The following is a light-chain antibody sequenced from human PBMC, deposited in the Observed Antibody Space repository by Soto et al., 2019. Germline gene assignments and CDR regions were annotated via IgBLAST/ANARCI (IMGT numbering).Light chain of an antibody. J-gene: IGKJ5*01. CDR1: ESVFGY. V-gene: IGKV3-11*01. CDR2: GAS. Sequence: EFVLTQSPATLSLSPGERATLSCRASESVFGYLAWYQHKPGQAPRLLNYGASNRATGIPDRFSGSGSGIDFTLTISRLEPEDFAVYYCQQYNNWPITFGRGTRLEI. CDR3: QQYNNWPIT.